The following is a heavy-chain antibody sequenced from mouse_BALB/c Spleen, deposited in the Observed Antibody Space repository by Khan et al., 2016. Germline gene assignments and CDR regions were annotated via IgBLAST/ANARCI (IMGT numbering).Heavy chain of an antibody. Sequence: VELVESGPGLVQPSQSLSITCTVSGFSLTSNGVHWVRQSPGKGLEWLGVIWSGGSTDYNAAFISSLSISKDNSTSHVFFKLNSLQADDTAIYYCARKGVYFDYDCALDYWGQGTSVTVSS. CDR3: ARKGVYFDYDCALDY. CDR2: IWSGGST. J-gene: IGHJ4*01. V-gene: IGHV2-2*01. CDR1: GFSLTSNG. D-gene: IGHD2-4*01.